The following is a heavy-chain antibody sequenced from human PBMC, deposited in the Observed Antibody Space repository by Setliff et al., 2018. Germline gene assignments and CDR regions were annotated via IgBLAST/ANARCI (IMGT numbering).Heavy chain of an antibody. Sequence: SETLSLTCAVSGYSISSDSYWGWIRQPPGKGLEWIASIYHTGSTYYNPSLKSRITMSVDTSKNQLSLKLSSVTAADTAVYYCARGYKDWFHYDSSGPLDYWGQGTLVTVSS. CDR2: IYHTGST. CDR3: ARGYKDWFHYDSSGPLDY. D-gene: IGHD3-22*01. CDR1: GYSISSDSY. J-gene: IGHJ4*02. V-gene: IGHV4-38-2*01.